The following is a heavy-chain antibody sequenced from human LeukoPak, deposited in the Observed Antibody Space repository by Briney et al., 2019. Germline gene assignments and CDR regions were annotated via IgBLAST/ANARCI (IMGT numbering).Heavy chain of an antibody. Sequence: SETLSLTCTVSGGSISSYYWSWIRQPPGKGLEWIGYIYYSGSTNYSPSLKSRVTISVDTSKNQFSLKLSSVTAADTAVYYCARVLVSRWYFDLWGRGTLVTVSS. CDR3: ARVLVSRWYFDL. J-gene: IGHJ2*01. CDR1: GGSISSYY. CDR2: IYYSGST. D-gene: IGHD6-6*01. V-gene: IGHV4-59*01.